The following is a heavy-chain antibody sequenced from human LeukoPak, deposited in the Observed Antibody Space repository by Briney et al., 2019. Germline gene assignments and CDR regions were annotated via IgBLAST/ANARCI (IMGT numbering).Heavy chain of an antibody. CDR1: GFTFSSYA. V-gene: IGHV3-23*01. Sequence: GGSLRLSCAASGFTFSSYAMSWVRQAPGKGLEWVSAISGSGGSTYYADSVKGRFTISRDNSKNTLYLQVNSLRAEDTAVYYCAKDDYDFWSGYYPYYFDYWGQGTLVTVSS. CDR2: ISGSGGST. D-gene: IGHD3-3*01. J-gene: IGHJ4*02. CDR3: AKDDYDFWSGYYPYYFDY.